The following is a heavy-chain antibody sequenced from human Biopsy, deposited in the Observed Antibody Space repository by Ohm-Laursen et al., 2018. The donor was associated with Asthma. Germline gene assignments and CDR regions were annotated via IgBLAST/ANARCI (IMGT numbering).Heavy chain of an antibody. J-gene: IGHJ6*02. CDR3: AKDRFDNSVTSKYYYFGIDV. V-gene: IGHV3-30*04. Sequence: SLRLSCAASRFAFGSYTMYWVRQSPGKGPEWVAFITYVGRECDYVNSVRGRSTISRDNVRNRLHLQMSSLRPDDSAVYYCAKDRFDNSVTSKYYYFGIDVWGQGTTVTVSS. CDR1: RFAFGSYT. D-gene: IGHD3/OR15-3a*01. CDR2: ITYVGREC.